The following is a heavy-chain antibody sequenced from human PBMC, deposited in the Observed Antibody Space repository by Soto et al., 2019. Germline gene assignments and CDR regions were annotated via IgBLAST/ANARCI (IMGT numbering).Heavy chain of an antibody. CDR2: ISAYNCNT. CDR1: GYTFTSYG. D-gene: IGHD5-12*01. CDR3: PREKGYSGYVYYFDY. V-gene: IGHV1-18*04. J-gene: IGHJ4*02. Sequence: ASLKVCCKSSGYTFTSYGISSVRQAPGQVLEWMGWISAYNCNTNYAQKLQGRVTMTTDTSTSTAYMELRSLRSDDTAVYYCPREKGYSGYVYYFDYWGQGTLVTVSS.